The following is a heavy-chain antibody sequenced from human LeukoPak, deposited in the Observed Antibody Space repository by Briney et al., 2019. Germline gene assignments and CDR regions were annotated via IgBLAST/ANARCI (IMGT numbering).Heavy chain of an antibody. Sequence: ASVTVSCKASVYTFTSYGISWVRQAPGQGLEWMGWISAYNGNTNYAQKLQCRVTMTTDTSTSTAYMELRSLRSDVTAVYYGARDRYCSGGSCRLYCYYMDVWGEGATLTVSS. J-gene: IGHJ6*03. CDR1: VYTFTSYG. D-gene: IGHD2-15*01. V-gene: IGHV1-18*01. CDR2: ISAYNGNT. CDR3: ARDRYCSGGSCRLYCYYMDV.